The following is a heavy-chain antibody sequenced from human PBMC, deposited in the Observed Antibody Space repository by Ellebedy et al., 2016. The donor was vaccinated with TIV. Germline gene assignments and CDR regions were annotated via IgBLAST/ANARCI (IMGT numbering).Heavy chain of an antibody. CDR1: GGSISSYY. D-gene: IGHD1-14*01. CDR2: IYYSGST. V-gene: IGHV4-59*01. J-gene: IGHJ4*02. Sequence: MPSETLSLTCTVSGGSISSYYWSWIRPPPGKGLEWIGYIYYSGSTKYNPSLKSRGTISLDTSKNQLSLKLSSATAADTAVYYCATGPNQDFFDYWGRGTLVTVSS. CDR3: ATGPNQDFFDY.